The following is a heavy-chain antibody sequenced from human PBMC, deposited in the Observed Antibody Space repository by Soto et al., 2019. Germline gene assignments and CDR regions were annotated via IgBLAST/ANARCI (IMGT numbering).Heavy chain of an antibody. D-gene: IGHD6-25*01. CDR2: INQDGSEK. V-gene: IGHV3-7*01. CDR1: GFTFSNYW. Sequence: EVQLVESGGGLVQPGGSLRLSCEASGFTFSNYWMSWVRQAPGKGLEWVANINQDGSEKYFVGSVNGRFTISRDNAKNSLFLQVNSLRAEDTAVYYCAREKRANGYFDYWGQVTLVTVSS. CDR3: AREKRANGYFDY. J-gene: IGHJ4*02.